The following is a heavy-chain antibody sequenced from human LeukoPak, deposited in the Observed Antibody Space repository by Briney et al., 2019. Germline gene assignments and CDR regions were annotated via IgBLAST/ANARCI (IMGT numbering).Heavy chain of an antibody. CDR2: INPNAGST. CDR1: GYTFTSYY. J-gene: IGHJ4*02. Sequence: ASVTVSCTASGYTFTSYYMHWVRQAPGQGLEWVGIINPNAGSTSYAQKLQGRVTLTRDTSTSTVYMELSSLRFEDTAVYYCARAPDNYGIDDYWGQGTLVTVSS. V-gene: IGHV1-46*01. D-gene: IGHD5-18*01. CDR3: ARAPDNYGIDDY.